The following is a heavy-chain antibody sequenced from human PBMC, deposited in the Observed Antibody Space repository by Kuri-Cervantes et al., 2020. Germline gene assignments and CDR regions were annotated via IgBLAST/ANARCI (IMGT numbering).Heavy chain of an antibody. CDR3: AKGLGSGSNYFDY. CDR2: ISGSGGST. D-gene: IGHD5-12*01. Sequence: GGSLRLSCAASGFTFDDYAMHWVPQAPGKGLEWVSAISGSGGSTYYADSVKGRFTISRDNSKNTLYLQMNSLRAEDTAVYYCAKGLGSGSNYFDYWGQGTLVTVSS. V-gene: IGHV3-23*01. CDR1: GFTFDDYA. J-gene: IGHJ4*02.